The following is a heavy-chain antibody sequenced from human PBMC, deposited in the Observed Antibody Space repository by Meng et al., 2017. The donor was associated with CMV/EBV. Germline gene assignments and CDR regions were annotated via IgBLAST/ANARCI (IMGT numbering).Heavy chain of an antibody. D-gene: IGHD3-10*01. Sequence: QVQLVQAGAEVKRPGASGKVSCKASGYTLTGYYRHWVRQDPGQGLEWMGWINPNSGGTNYAQKFQGRVTMTRDTSISTAYMELSRLRSDDTAVYYCARDGTSSATDLIDYWGQGTLVTVSS. CDR2: INPNSGGT. CDR1: GYTLTGYY. CDR3: ARDGTSSATDLIDY. J-gene: IGHJ4*02. V-gene: IGHV1-2*02.